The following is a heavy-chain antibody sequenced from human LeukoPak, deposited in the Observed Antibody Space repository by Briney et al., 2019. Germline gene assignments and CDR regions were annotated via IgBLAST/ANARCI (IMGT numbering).Heavy chain of an antibody. Sequence: ASVKVSCKASGYTFTGYYMHWVRQAPGQGLEWMGWINPNSGGTNYTQKFQGWVTMTRDTSISTAYMELSRLRSDDTAVYYCARDIGSTSWVDPWGQGTLVTVSS. CDR2: INPNSGGT. D-gene: IGHD2-2*01. CDR1: GYTFTGYY. CDR3: ARDIGSTSWVDP. V-gene: IGHV1-2*04. J-gene: IGHJ5*02.